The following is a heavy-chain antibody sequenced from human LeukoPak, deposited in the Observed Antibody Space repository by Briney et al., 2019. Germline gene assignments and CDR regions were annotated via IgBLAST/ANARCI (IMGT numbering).Heavy chain of an antibody. D-gene: IGHD3-10*01. Sequence: GGSLRLPCAASGFSLSNYWIHWVRQAPGKGLVWVSRMSGDGTNSTYADSVKGRFTISRDNAKNSLYLQMNSLRAEDTAVYYCASQGDTVCLWYGEHDYWGQGTLVTVSS. V-gene: IGHV3-74*03. CDR2: MSGDGTNS. CDR3: ASQGDTVCLWYGEHDY. CDR1: GFSLSNYW. J-gene: IGHJ4*02.